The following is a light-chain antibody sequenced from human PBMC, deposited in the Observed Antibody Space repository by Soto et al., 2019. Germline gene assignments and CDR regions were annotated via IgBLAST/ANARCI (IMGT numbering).Light chain of an antibody. V-gene: IGKV1-5*01. CDR2: DAS. Sequence: DIQMTQSPSTLSASVGDRVTITCRASQSIGRWLAWYQQKPGKAPKLLIYDASSLESGVPSRFSGSGSGTEFTLTISSLQPDDFATYYGQQFNSYLYTFGQGTKLEIK. CDR1: QSIGRW. J-gene: IGKJ2*01. CDR3: QQFNSYLYT.